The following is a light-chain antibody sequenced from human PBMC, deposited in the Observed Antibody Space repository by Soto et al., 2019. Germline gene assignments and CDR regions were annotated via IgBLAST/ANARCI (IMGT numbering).Light chain of an antibody. J-gene: IGKJ1*01. Sequence: DFHMTQSPSSLSASVGDRVTIACRASQDVSDHLACYQHKPGKVPKLMTYEAPTLQSGVPSRFSGGGSGTDFTLTISSLQPEDVATYYCQKYNTTTRTFGQGTKVELK. CDR1: QDVSDH. CDR3: QKYNTTTRT. V-gene: IGKV1-27*01. CDR2: EAP.